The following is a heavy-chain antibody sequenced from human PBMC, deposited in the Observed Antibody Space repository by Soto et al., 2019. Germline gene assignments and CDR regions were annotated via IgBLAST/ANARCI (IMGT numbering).Heavy chain of an antibody. Sequence: ASVKVTCEACGATFSSYALSWVRQAHVQGLEWMGGIIPIFGTANYAQKFQGRVTITADESTSTAYMELNSLRPEDRAVYYCVKVSSFYDILTGYYSTNFCDPSGQGTLVNV. V-gene: IGHV1-69*01. CDR1: GATFSSYA. D-gene: IGHD3-9*01. J-gene: IGHJ5*02. CDR3: VKVSSFYDILTGYYSTNFCDP. CDR2: IIPIFGTA.